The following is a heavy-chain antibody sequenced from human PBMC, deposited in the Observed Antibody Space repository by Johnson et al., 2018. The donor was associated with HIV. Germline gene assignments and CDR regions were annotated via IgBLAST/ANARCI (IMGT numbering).Heavy chain of an antibody. Sequence: MPLVESGGGVVQPGRSLRLSCAASGFTVSSNYMSWVRQAPGKGLEWVSYISSSGSTIYYADSVKGRFTISRDNSKNTLYLQMNSLRAEDTAVYYCARASDAFDIWGQGTMVTVSS. CDR3: ARASDAFDI. CDR1: GFTVSSNY. V-gene: IGHV3-48*01. CDR2: ISSSGSTI. J-gene: IGHJ3*02.